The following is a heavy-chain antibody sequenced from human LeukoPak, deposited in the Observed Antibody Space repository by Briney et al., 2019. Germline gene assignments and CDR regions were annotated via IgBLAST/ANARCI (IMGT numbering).Heavy chain of an antibody. CDR3: ARDRKVRGARGNWFDP. J-gene: IGHJ5*02. Sequence: ASVKVSCKASGYTFTGYYMHWVRQGPGQGLEWMGWINPNSGGTNYAQKFQGRITMTRDTSISTAYMELSRLRSDDTAVYYCARDRKVRGARGNWFDPWGQGTLVIVSS. CDR1: GYTFTGYY. CDR2: INPNSGGT. V-gene: IGHV1-2*02. D-gene: IGHD3-10*01.